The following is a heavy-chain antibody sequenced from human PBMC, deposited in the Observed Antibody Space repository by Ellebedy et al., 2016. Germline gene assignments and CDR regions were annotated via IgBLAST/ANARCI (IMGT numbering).Heavy chain of an antibody. D-gene: IGHD4-17*01. Sequence: GESLKISCAASGFTFSSYSMNWVRQAPGKGLEWVSYISSSSSTIYYADSVKGRFTISRDNAKNSLYLQMNSLRAEDTAVYYCARGAVTTLFHFGAWVWFDPWGQGTLVTVSS. CDR3: ARGAVTTLFHFGAWVWFDP. CDR2: ISSSSSTI. J-gene: IGHJ5*02. CDR1: GFTFSSYS. V-gene: IGHV3-48*01.